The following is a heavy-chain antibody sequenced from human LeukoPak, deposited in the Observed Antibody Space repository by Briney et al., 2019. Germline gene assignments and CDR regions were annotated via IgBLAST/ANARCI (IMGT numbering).Heavy chain of an antibody. V-gene: IGHV3-11*01. Sequence: GALRLSCAASGFTFSDYYMSWFRQAPGKGLEWVSYISSSGSTIYYADSVKGRFTISRDNAKNSLYLQMNSLRAEDTAVYYCARDRGGYSYATDWGQGTLVTVSS. CDR2: ISSSGSTI. J-gene: IGHJ4*02. CDR1: GFTFSDYY. D-gene: IGHD5-18*01. CDR3: ARDRGGYSYATD.